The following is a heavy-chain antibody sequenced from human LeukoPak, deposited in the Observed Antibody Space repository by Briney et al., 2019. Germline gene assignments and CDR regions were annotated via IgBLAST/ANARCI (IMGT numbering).Heavy chain of an antibody. J-gene: IGHJ6*02. Sequence: PGRSLRLSCAASGFTFSSYGMHWVRQAPGKGLEWVAVIWYDGSNKYYADSVEGRFTISRDNSKNTLYLQMNSLRAEDTAVYYCARDLYSSSWPLYYYGMDVWGQGTTVTVSS. V-gene: IGHV3-33*01. CDR2: IWYDGSNK. CDR1: GFTFSSYG. D-gene: IGHD6-13*01. CDR3: ARDLYSSSWPLYYYGMDV.